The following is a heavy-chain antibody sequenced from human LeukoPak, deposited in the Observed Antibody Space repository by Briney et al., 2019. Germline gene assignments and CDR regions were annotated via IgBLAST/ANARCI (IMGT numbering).Heavy chain of an antibody. J-gene: IGHJ5*02. D-gene: IGHD2-8*01. CDR2: IYYSGST. CDR1: GGSISSSSYY. Sequence: PSETLSLTCTVSGGSISSSSYYWGWIRQPPGKGLEWIGSIYYSGSTYYNPSLKSRVTISVDTTKNQFSLKLSSVTAADTAVYYCARPNGVGILYNHQNWFDPWGQGTLVTVSS. CDR3: ARPNGVGILYNHQNWFDP. V-gene: IGHV4-39*01.